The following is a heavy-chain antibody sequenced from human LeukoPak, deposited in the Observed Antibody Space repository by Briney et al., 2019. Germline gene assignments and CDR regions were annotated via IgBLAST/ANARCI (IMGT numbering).Heavy chain of an antibody. J-gene: IGHJ4*02. CDR3: AKVGIGSRDGYFDY. Sequence: GGSLRLSCEASGFTFSSYGMHWVRQAPGKGLEWVTFIRFDGSNKYYADSVKGRFTISRDNSMNTLYLQMNSLRAEDTAVYYCAKVGIGSRDGYFDYWGQGTLVTVSS. V-gene: IGHV3-30*02. CDR1: GFTFSSYG. CDR2: IRFDGSNK. D-gene: IGHD6-13*01.